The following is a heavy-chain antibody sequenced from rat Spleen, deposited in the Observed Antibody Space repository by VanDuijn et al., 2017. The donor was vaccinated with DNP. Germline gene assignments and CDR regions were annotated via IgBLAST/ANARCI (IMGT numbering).Heavy chain of an antibody. J-gene: IGHJ3*01. CDR1: GFSLTSNV. V-gene: IGHV2S8*01. CDR2: ISNSGIT. D-gene: IGHD1-11*01. CDR3: ARWEGINAY. Sequence: QVQLKESGPGLVQPSQTLSLTCTVSGFSLTSNVVHWVRQPPGKGLEWIAAISNSGITYYNSALKSRLSISRDTSKSQVFLKVNSLQTEDTAMYFCARWEGINAYWGQGTLVTVAS.